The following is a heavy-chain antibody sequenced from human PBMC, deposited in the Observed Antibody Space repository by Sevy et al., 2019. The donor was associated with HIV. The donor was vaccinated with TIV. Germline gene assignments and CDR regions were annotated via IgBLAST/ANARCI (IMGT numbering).Heavy chain of an antibody. V-gene: IGHV3-30-3*01. Sequence: GGSLRLSCAASGFTFSSYAMHWVRQAPGKGLEWVALISYDGSDKYYADSVKGRFTISRDNSKNTLYLHMNSLRAEDTAVYYCAREYGPSFVWYFDLWGRGTLVTVSS. D-gene: IGHD4-17*01. J-gene: IGHJ2*01. CDR2: ISYDGSDK. CDR1: GFTFSSYA. CDR3: AREYGPSFVWYFDL.